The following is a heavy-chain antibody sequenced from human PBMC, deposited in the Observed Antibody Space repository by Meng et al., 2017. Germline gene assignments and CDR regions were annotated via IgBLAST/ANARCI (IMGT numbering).Heavy chain of an antibody. J-gene: IGHJ4*02. D-gene: IGHD2-2*01. CDR3: ARSLIVVVPAANDY. Sequence: QVQLVQSGAEVKKPGCSVKVSCKASGGTFSSYTISWVRQAPGQGLEWMGIINPSGGSTSYAQKFQGRVTMTRDTSTSTVYMELSSLRSEDTAVYYCARSLIVVVPAANDYWGQGTLVTVSS. CDR2: INPSGGST. V-gene: IGHV1-46*01. CDR1: GGTFSSYT.